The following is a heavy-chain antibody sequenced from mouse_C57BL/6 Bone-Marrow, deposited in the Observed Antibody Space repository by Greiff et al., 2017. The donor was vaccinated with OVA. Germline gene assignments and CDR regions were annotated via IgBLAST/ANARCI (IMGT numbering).Heavy chain of an antibody. CDR1: GFSLTSYG. J-gene: IGHJ3*01. V-gene: IGHV2-2*01. D-gene: IGHD2-3*01. Sequence: VKLMESGPGLVQPSQSLSITCTVSGFSLTSYGVHWVRQSPGKGLEWLGVIWSGGSTDYNAAFISRLSISKDNPKSQVFFKMNSLQADDTAIYYCARDGPLAYWGQGTLVTVSA. CDR3: ARDGPLAY. CDR2: IWSGGST.